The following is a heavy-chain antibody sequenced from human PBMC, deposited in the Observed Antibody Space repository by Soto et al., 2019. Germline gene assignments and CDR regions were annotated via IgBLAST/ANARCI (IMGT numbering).Heavy chain of an antibody. J-gene: IGHJ6*02. V-gene: IGHV1-8*01. CDR1: GYTFTSYD. CDR2: MNPNSGNT. Sequence: ASVKVSCKASGYTFTSYDINWVRQATGQGLEWMGWMNPNSGNTGYAQKFQGRVTMTRNTSTSTAHMELSSLRSEDTAVYYCARPRSSIVPYYYYYYGMDVWGQGTTVTVSS. CDR3: ARPRSSIVPYYYYYYGMDV. D-gene: IGHD2-8*01.